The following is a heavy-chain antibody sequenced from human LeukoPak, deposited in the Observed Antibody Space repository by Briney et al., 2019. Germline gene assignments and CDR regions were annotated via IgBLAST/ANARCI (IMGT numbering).Heavy chain of an antibody. V-gene: IGHV3-30*04. Sequence: PGGSQRLSCAASGFAFNTYTVHWVRQGPGKGLDWVAVISFDGSNKYYADSVKGRFTISRDNSRNTLYLQMNSLRAEDTAVYYCTNGWDVWGQGTLVTVSS. J-gene: IGHJ4*02. CDR3: TNGWDV. D-gene: IGHD6-19*01. CDR1: GFAFNTYT. CDR2: ISFDGSNK.